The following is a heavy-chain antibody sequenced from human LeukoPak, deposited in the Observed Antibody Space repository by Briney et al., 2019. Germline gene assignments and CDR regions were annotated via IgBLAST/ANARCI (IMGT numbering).Heavy chain of an antibody. CDR2: ISAYNGNT. Sequence: ASVKVSCKASGYTFTSYGISWVRQAPGQGLECMGWISAYNGNTNYAQKLQGRVTMTTDTSTSTAYMELRSLRSDDTAVYYCARDHMAYCGGDCFFDYWGQGTLVTVSS. D-gene: IGHD2-21*02. J-gene: IGHJ4*02. CDR1: GYTFTSYG. CDR3: ARDHMAYCGGDCFFDY. V-gene: IGHV1-18*01.